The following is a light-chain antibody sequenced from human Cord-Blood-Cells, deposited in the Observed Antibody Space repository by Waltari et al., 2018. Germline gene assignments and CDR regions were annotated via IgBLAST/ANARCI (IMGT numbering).Light chain of an antibody. CDR1: QSISSH. V-gene: IGKV1-39*01. CDR3: HQSYSTWT. CDR2: AAS. Sequence: DIQMTQSPSSLPASVGDRVTITCRASQSISSHLNWYQQKPGKAPKHLIYAASSLQSGVPSRFSGSGSWTDFTLTISSLQPEDFATYYCHQSYSTWTFGQGTKVEIK. J-gene: IGKJ1*01.